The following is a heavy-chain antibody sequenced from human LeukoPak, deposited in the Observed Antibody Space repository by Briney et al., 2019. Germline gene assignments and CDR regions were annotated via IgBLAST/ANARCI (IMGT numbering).Heavy chain of an antibody. J-gene: IGHJ4*02. D-gene: IGHD4-23*01. CDR3: AKVPTVLTYYFDY. V-gene: IGHV3-74*01. CDR2: VNSDGTQA. CDR1: KFTFSSYW. Sequence: GGSLRLSCAASKFTFSSYWMHWVRRAPGKGLVWVSRVNSDGTQASYADSVKGRFTISRDNSKNTLYLQMNSLRAEDTAVYYCAKVPTVLTYYFDYWGQGTLVTVSS.